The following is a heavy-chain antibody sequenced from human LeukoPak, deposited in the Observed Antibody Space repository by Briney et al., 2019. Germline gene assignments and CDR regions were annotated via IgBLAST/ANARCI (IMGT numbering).Heavy chain of an antibody. CDR3: ARAQYCSGGSCPLAEYFQH. CDR2: ISSSSSYI. Sequence: GGSLRLSCAASGFTFSSYSVNWVRQAPGKGLEWVSSISSSSSYIYYADSVKGRFTISRDNAKNSLYLQMNSLRAEDTAVYYCARAQYCSGGSCPLAEYFQHWGQGTLVTVSS. D-gene: IGHD2-15*01. J-gene: IGHJ1*01. V-gene: IGHV3-21*01. CDR1: GFTFSSYS.